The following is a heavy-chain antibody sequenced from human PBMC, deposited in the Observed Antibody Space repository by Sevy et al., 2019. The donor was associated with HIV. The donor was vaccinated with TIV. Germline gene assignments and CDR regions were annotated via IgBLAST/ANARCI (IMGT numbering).Heavy chain of an antibody. V-gene: IGHV3-30*02. J-gene: IGHJ6*02. CDR3: ATSRYCSGGSCYGADYYYGMDV. CDR1: GFTFSSYG. Sequence: GGSLRLSCAASGFTFSSYGMHWVRQAPGKGLEWVAFIRYDGSNKYYADSVKGRFTISRDNSKNTLYLQMNSLRAEDTAVYYCATSRYCSGGSCYGADYYYGMDVWDQGTTVTVS. CDR2: IRYDGSNK. D-gene: IGHD2-15*01.